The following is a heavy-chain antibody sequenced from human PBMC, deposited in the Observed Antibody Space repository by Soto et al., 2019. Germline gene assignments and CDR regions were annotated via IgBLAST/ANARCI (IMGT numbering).Heavy chain of an antibody. Sequence: RGESLRISCKGSGYSFTSYWIAWGRQMPGKGLEWMGVIYPGDSDIRYSPSFQGQVTISADKSINTAYLQWSSLKASDTGMYYCARHGIAVHRTKIYFGYWGQGTLVTVSS. CDR2: IYPGDSDI. D-gene: IGHD6-19*01. V-gene: IGHV5-51*01. CDR3: ARHGIAVHRTKIYFGY. CDR1: GYSFTSYW. J-gene: IGHJ4*02.